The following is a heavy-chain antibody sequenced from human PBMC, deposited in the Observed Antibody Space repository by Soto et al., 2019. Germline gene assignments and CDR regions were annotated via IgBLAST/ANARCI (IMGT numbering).Heavy chain of an antibody. V-gene: IGHV3-11*01. D-gene: IGHD2-15*01. Sequence: QVQLVESGGDLVKPGGSLRLSCAASGFSFSDYYMSWMRQFPGKGLEWVSYIRGDSTTIYYPDSVKGRCTMSRDNAKNSLYLQMSRLRAEDTAEYYCGSIGGGGSCSDYWGQGTLVTVSS. J-gene: IGHJ4*02. CDR1: GFSFSDYY. CDR2: IRGDSTTI. CDR3: GSIGGGGSCSDY.